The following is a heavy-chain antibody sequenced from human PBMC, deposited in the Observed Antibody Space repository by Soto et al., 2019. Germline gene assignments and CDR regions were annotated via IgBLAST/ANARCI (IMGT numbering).Heavy chain of an antibody. CDR2: IYPGNSDT. D-gene: IGHD6-6*01. CDR1: GYTFSGYW. J-gene: IGHJ4*02. V-gene: IGHV5-51*03. Sequence: EVQLVQSGAEVKKPGESLKISCKGSGYTFSGYWIGWVRQMPGKGLEWMGIIYPGNSDTRYSPSFQGQVTFSADKSISTAYLPWSSLKASDTAMYYCARVYSSSRLFDYWGQGTLVTVSS. CDR3: ARVYSSSRLFDY.